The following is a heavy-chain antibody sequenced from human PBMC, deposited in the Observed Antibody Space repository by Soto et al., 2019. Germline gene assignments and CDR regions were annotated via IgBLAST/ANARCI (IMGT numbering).Heavy chain of an antibody. D-gene: IGHD2-2*01. Sequence: PSETLSLTCTVSNGSIIHYYWSWIRQPPGKGPEWIGYIYYSGATNYNPSLKSRVTMSVDTSRNQLSLKLSSVTAADTAVYYCASLVVLAAVFEGPSYDLDDWGQGTMGTGSS. J-gene: IGHJ4*02. CDR1: NGSIIHYY. V-gene: IGHV4-59*01. CDR2: IYYSGAT. CDR3: ASLVVLAAVFEGPSYDLDD.